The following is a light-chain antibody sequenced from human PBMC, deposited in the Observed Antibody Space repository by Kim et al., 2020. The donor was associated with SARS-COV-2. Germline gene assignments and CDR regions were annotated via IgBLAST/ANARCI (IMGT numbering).Light chain of an antibody. J-gene: IGLJ2*01. CDR1: SSDVGGYNY. CDR2: DVS. V-gene: IGLV2-14*03. Sequence: QSALTQPASVSRSPGQSITISCTGTSSDVGGYNYVSWYQQHPGKAPKLMIYDVSNRTSWVSNRFSGSKSGNTASLIISGLQAEDEADYYCSSYTSCSSVVFGGGTKLTVL. CDR3: SSYTSCSSVV.